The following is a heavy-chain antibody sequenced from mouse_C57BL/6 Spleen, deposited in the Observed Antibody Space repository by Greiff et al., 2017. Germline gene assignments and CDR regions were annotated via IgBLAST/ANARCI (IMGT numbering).Heavy chain of an antibody. CDR3: AKHGGSSYPYWYFDV. CDR1: GFSLTSYG. J-gene: IGHJ1*03. CDR2: IWGGGST. Sequence: VMLVESGPGLVAPSQSLSIICTVSGFSLTSYGVAWVRQPPGKGLEWLGVIWGGGSTNYNSALMSRLSISKDNSKSQVFLKMNSLQTDDTAMYYCAKHGGSSYPYWYFDVWGTGTTVTVSS. V-gene: IGHV2-9*01. D-gene: IGHD1-1*01.